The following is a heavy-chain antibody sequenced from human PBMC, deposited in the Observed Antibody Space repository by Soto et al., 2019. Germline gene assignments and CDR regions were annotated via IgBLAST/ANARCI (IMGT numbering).Heavy chain of an antibody. J-gene: IGHJ6*02. CDR3: AGGLHDFWSGYYLRGTHLEGPYGMDV. V-gene: IGHV3-23*01. Sequence: EVQLLESGGGLVQPGGSLRLSCAASGFTFSSYAMSWVRQAPGKGLEWVSAISGSGGSTYYADSVKGRFTISRDNSTNTRYLQMNSLRAEDTAVYYCAGGLHDFWSGYYLRGTHLEGPYGMDVWGQGTTVTVSS. D-gene: IGHD3-3*01. CDR2: ISGSGGST. CDR1: GFTFSSYA.